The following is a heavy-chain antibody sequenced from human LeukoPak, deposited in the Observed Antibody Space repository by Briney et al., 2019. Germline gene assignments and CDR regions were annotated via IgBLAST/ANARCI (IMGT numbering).Heavy chain of an antibody. CDR2: ISSNGVNT. D-gene: IGHD3-22*01. V-gene: IGHV3-64*01. CDR1: GFPFSTYA. Sequence: HTGGSLRLSCAASGFPFSTYAMHWVRQAPGEGLEYVSAISSNGVNTYYGNSVKGRFTISRDNSKNTLDLQMGSLRAEDTAVYYCARRGSGYSQNYFDYWGQGTLVTVSS. CDR3: ARRGSGYSQNYFDY. J-gene: IGHJ4*02.